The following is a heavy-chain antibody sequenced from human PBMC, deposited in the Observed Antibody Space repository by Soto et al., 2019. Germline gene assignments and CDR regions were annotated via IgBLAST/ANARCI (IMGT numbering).Heavy chain of an antibody. CDR1: GFTFSSYW. Sequence: SLRLSCAASGFTFSSYWMSWVRQAPGKGLEWVANIKQDGSEKYYVDSVKGRFTISRDNAKNSLYLQMNSLRAEDTAVYYCARDHVPPARDYYYYYGMDVWGQGTTVTVSS. CDR2: IKQDGSEK. V-gene: IGHV3-7*03. D-gene: IGHD6-6*01. J-gene: IGHJ6*02. CDR3: ARDHVPPARDYYYYYGMDV.